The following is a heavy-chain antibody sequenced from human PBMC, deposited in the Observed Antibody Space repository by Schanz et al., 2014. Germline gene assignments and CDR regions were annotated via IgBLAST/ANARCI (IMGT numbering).Heavy chain of an antibody. CDR2: ISNDGSIK. CDR3: ASPSGYSDYGTYFDF. CDR1: GFTFSSYA. V-gene: IGHV3-30-3*01. J-gene: IGHJ4*02. Sequence: QVQLLQFGGGVVQPGRSLRLSYAASGFTFSSYAMHWVRQAPGKGLEWVALISNDGSIKYYADSVAGRFTISRDNSKITLYLQMNSLRTEDTAVYYCASPSGYSDYGTYFDFWGQGTLVTVSS. D-gene: IGHD5-12*01.